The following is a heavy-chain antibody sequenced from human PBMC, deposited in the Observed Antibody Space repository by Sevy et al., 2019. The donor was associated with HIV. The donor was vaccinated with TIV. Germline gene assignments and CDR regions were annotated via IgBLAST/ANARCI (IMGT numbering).Heavy chain of an antibody. V-gene: IGHV4-59*01. CDR2: ISYSGGT. CDR3: ARSRVITGTFDY. CDR1: GGSISGSY. D-gene: IGHD1-20*01. J-gene: IGHJ4*02. Sequence: SETLSLTCTVSGGSISGSYWSWIRQPPGKGLEWIGYISYSGGTNYNPSLKSLVTISVDTSKNEFSLKLGSVTAADTAVYYCARSRVITGTFDYWGQGTLVTVSS.